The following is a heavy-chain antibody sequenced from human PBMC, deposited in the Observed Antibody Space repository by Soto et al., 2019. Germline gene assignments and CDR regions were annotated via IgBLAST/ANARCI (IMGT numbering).Heavy chain of an antibody. CDR1: GFTFDDYA. J-gene: IGHJ4*02. V-gene: IGHV3-9*01. CDR2: ISWNSGSI. Sequence: EVPLVESGGGLVQPGRSLRLSCAASGFTFDDYAMHWVRQAPGKGLERVSGISWNSGSIGYADSVKGRFTISRDNAKNSLYLQMNSLRAEDTALYYCAKSPSYYGDFDYWGQGTLVTVSS. CDR3: AKSPSYYGDFDY. D-gene: IGHD4-17*01.